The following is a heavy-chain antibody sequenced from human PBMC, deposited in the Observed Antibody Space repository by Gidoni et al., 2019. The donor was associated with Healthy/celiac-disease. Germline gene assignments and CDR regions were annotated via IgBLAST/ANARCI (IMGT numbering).Heavy chain of an antibody. CDR3: ARGVVTAIKVYGMDV. V-gene: IGHV4-61*01. CDR2: IYYSGST. Sequence: QVQLQESGPGLVKPSETLSLTCTVSGGSVSSGSSYWSWIRQPPGKGLEWIGYIYYSGSTNYNPSLKSRVTISVDTSKNQFSLKLSSVTAADTAVYYCARGVVTAIKVYGMDVWGQGTTVTVSS. D-gene: IGHD2-21*02. J-gene: IGHJ6*02. CDR1: GGSVSSGSSY.